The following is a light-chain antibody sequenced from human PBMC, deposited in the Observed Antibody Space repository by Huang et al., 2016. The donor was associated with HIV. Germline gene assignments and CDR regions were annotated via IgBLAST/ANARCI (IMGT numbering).Light chain of an antibody. V-gene: IGKV3-20*01. J-gene: IGKJ4*01. CDR2: GAS. Sequence: EIVLTQSPGTLSLSPGERATLSCRASQSVSSSYLAWYHQKPGQAPRLLIYGASSSATGSPNRFSGSGSGTDYTLTISRLEPEDVAVYYCQQYGSSPLTFGGGTKVEIK. CDR3: QQYGSSPLT. CDR1: QSVSSSY.